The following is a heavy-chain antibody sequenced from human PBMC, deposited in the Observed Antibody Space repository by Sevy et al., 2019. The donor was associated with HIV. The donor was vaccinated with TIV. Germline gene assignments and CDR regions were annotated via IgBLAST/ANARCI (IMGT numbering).Heavy chain of an antibody. V-gene: IGHV3-48*01. D-gene: IGHD2-2*01. CDR1: GFTFSSYS. CDR3: ARDCSSTSCPTNYYYYYGMDV. CDR2: ISSSSSTI. J-gene: IGHJ6*02. Sequence: GGSLRLSCAASGFTFSSYSMNWVRQAPGKGLEWVSYISSSSSTIYYADSVKGRFTISRDNAKNSLYLQMNSLGAEDTAVYYCARDCSSTSCPTNYYYYYGMDVWGQGTTVTVSS.